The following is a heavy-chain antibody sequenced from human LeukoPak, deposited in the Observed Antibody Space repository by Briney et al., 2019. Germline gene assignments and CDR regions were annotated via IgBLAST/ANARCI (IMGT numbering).Heavy chain of an antibody. V-gene: IGHV4-59*02. CDR3: ARGQAGSLRLGTPRHYFDY. D-gene: IGHD3-16*01. J-gene: IGHJ4*02. CDR2: IYQSIST. Sequence: SQTLSLTCSVSTGSGSNYVWSWIRQPPGKGLEWIGYIYQSISTHYNPSLQGRVIMSGDTSKKQYSLKLTSLTAADTAVYFCARGQAGSLRLGTPRHYFDYWGQGTLVTVS. CDR1: TGSGSNYV.